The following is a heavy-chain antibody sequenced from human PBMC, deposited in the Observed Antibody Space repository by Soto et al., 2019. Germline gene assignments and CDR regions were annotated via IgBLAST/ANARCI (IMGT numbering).Heavy chain of an antibody. CDR1: GFTFSNAW. Sequence: PGGSLRLSCAASGFTFSNAWMSWVRQAPGKGLEWVGRIKSKTDGGTTDYAAPVKGRFTISRDDSKNTLYLQMNSLKTEDTAVYYCTTDIPGLGAFDIWGQGTMVTVSS. CDR3: TTDIPGLGAFDI. V-gene: IGHV3-15*01. CDR2: IKSKTDGGTT. J-gene: IGHJ3*02.